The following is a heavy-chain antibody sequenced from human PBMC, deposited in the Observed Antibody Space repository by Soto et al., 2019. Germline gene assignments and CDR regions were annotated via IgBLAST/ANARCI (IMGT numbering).Heavy chain of an antibody. V-gene: IGHV3-7*03. CDR3: ARDTVAARHSSYYYYGMDV. D-gene: IGHD6-6*01. CDR1: GFTFSSYW. Sequence: QSGGSLRLSCAASGFTFSSYWMSWVRQAPGKGLEWVANIKQDGSEKYSVDSVKGRFTISRDNAKNSLYLQMNSLRAEDTAVYYCARDTVAARHSSYYYYGMDVWGQGTTVTV. J-gene: IGHJ6*02. CDR2: IKQDGSEK.